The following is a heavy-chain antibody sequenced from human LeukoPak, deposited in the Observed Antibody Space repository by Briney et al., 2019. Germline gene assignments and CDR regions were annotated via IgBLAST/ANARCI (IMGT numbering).Heavy chain of an antibody. J-gene: IGHJ3*01. Sequence: SETLSLTCTVSGGSTNNYYWTWIRQPAGKGLEWIGSIYTGGSTNYNPSLKSRVTMSVGTSKSQFSLKLTSVTAADTAVYYCTRAGPREYSGCDLWGQGTMVTVSS. CDR2: IYTGGST. V-gene: IGHV4-4*07. D-gene: IGHD5-12*01. CDR1: GGSTNNYY. CDR3: TRAGPREYSGCDL.